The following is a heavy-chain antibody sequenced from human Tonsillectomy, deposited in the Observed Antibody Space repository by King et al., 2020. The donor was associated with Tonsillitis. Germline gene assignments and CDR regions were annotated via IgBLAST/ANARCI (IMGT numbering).Heavy chain of an antibody. Sequence: VQLVESGGGLVKPGGSLRLSCAASGFTFSNYSMNWVRQAPGKGLEWVSSISSSSTYIYYADSVKGRFTISRDNAKNSLYLQMNSLRAEDTAVYYCARVLQEVVVVGAATPDDACDIWGQGTMVTVSS. D-gene: IGHD2-15*01. CDR1: GFTFSNYS. CDR3: ARVLQEVVVVGAATPDDACDI. J-gene: IGHJ3*02. CDR2: ISSSSTYI. V-gene: IGHV3-21*01.